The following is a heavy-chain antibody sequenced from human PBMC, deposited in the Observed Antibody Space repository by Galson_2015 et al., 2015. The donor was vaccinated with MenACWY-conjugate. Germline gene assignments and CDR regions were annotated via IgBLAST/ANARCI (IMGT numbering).Heavy chain of an antibody. Sequence: ETLSLTCTVSGGSISSYYWSWIRQPPGQGLEWIGYIYYSGSTNYNPSLKSRVTISVDTSKNQFSLKLSSVTAADTAVYYCARISSIAHYYYYYGMDVWGQGTTVTVSS. D-gene: IGHD6-13*01. V-gene: IGHV4-59*01. CDR2: IYYSGST. CDR1: GGSISSYY. J-gene: IGHJ6*02. CDR3: ARISSIAHYYYYYGMDV.